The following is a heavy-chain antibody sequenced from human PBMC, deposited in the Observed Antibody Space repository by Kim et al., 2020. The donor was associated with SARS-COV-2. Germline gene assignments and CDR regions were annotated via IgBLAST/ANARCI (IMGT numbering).Heavy chain of an antibody. CDR3: AKTSGTKPDIVVVPAAMLELVAYGMDV. CDR2: INPNSGGT. D-gene: IGHD2-2*01. Sequence: ASVKVSCKASGYTFTGYYMHWVRQAPGQGLEWMGRINPNSGGTNYAQKFQGRVTMTRDTSISTAYMELSRLRSDDTAVYYCAKTSGTKPDIVVVPAAMLELVAYGMDVWGQGTTVTAS. J-gene: IGHJ6*02. V-gene: IGHV1-2*06. CDR1: GYTFTGYY.